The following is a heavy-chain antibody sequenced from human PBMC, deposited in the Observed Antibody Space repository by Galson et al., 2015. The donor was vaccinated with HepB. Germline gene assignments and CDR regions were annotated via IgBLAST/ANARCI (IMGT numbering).Heavy chain of an antibody. CDR1: GFTFRSYG. D-gene: IGHD3-22*01. V-gene: IGHV3-48*01. Sequence: SLRLSCATSGFTFRSYGMNWVRQAPGKGPEWVSFISSDSDTIYYADSVKGRFTISRDNAKNSLYLHVSSLRAEDTAVYFCASVFYDSSGYFWGLFDYWGQGTLVTVSS. CDR3: ASVFYDSSGYFWGLFDY. CDR2: ISSDSDTI. J-gene: IGHJ4*02.